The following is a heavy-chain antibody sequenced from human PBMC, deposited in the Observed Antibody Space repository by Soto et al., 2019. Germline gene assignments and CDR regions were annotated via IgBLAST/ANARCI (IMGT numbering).Heavy chain of an antibody. D-gene: IGHD3-3*01. J-gene: IGHJ4*02. CDR2: INSDGSST. V-gene: IGHV3-74*01. CDR3: ARDRVRGNDFWSGYHNDY. CDR1: GFTFSSYW. Sequence: PGGSLRLSCAASGFTFSSYWMHWVRQAPGKGLVWVSRINSDGSSTSYADSVKGRFTISRDNAKNTLYLQMNSLRAEDTAVYYCARDRVRGNDFWSGYHNDYWGQGTLVTVSS.